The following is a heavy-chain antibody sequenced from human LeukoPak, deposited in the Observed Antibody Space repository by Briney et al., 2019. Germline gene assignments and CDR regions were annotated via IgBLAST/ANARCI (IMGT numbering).Heavy chain of an antibody. CDR3: ARDTAPNDSSGYPDDY. V-gene: IGHV1-18*01. J-gene: IGHJ4*02. CDR1: GYTFATYG. CDR2: ISAYNGNT. D-gene: IGHD3-22*01. Sequence: GASVKVSCKASGYTFATYGISAVRQAPGQGLEWMGWISAYNGNTNYAQKFQGRVTMTTDTSTSTAYMELRSLRSDDTAVYYCARDTAPNDSSGYPDDYWGQGTLVTVSS.